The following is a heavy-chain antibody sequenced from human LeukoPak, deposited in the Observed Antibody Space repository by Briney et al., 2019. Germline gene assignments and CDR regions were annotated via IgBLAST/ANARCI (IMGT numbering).Heavy chain of an antibody. CDR3: ARDYFGSS. CDR2: IWFDGSNK. V-gene: IGHV3-33*01. J-gene: IGHJ4*02. Sequence: GGSLRLSCAASGFTFSSHAIHWVRQAPGKGLEWVAVIWFDGSNKYYVDSVKGRSTISRDNAKNSLYLQMNSLRAEDTAVYYCARDYFGSSWGQGTLVTVSS. D-gene: IGHD6-13*01. CDR1: GFTFSSHA.